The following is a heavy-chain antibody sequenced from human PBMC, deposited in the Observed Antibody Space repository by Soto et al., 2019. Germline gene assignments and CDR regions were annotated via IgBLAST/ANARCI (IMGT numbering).Heavy chain of an antibody. Sequence: PGGSLRLSCAASGFTFSSYAMSWVRQAQGKGLEWVSSMSGSGGTTYYTDSVKGRFTISRDNSKNTLYLQMNSLRAEDTAVYYCAKGYSSGWRGGYYFDYWGQGTLVTVSS. V-gene: IGHV3-23*01. J-gene: IGHJ4*02. CDR3: AKGYSSGWRGGYYFDY. D-gene: IGHD6-19*01. CDR2: MSGSGGTT. CDR1: GFTFSSYA.